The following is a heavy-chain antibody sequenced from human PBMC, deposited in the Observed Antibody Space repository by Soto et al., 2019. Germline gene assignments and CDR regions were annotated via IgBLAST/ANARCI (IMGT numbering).Heavy chain of an antibody. D-gene: IGHD5-18*01. CDR2: IRSKANSYAT. CDR1: GFTFSGSA. J-gene: IGHJ4*02. Sequence: GGSLRLSCAASGFTFSGSAMHWVRQASGKGLEWVGRIRSKANSYATAYVASVKGRFAISRDDSKNTAYLQMNSLKTEDTAVYYCTSQGYSYDFVYWGQGTLVTVS. V-gene: IGHV3-73*01. CDR3: TSQGYSYDFVY.